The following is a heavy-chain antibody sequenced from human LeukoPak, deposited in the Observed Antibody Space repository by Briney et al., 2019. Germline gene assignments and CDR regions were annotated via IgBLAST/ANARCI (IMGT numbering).Heavy chain of an antibody. CDR1: GYTFTSYD. CDR2: MSPNSGDT. J-gene: IGHJ4*02. CDR3: ARGPPNWGYDY. Sequence: ASVKISCKASGYTFTSYDFNWVRQATGQRPEWMGWMSPNSGDTGYAQKFQDRVTMTRNTSISTAYMELSSLRSDDTAVYYCARGPPNWGYDYWGPGTLVTVSS. D-gene: IGHD7-27*01. V-gene: IGHV1-8*01.